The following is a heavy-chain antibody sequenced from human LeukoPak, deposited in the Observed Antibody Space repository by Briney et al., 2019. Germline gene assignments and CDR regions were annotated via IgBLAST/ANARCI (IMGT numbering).Heavy chain of an antibody. V-gene: IGHV4-59*08. CDR3: ARGSGKLRGSFDY. Sequence: NPSETLSLTCTVSGGSISSYYWNWIRQLPGMGLEWFGYIYSTGSTNYNPSLRGRVIISLDTSKNQFSLELSSVTAADTALYYCARGSGKLRGSFDYWGQGTLVTVSS. J-gene: IGHJ4*02. CDR2: IYSTGST. CDR1: GGSISSYY. D-gene: IGHD1-26*01.